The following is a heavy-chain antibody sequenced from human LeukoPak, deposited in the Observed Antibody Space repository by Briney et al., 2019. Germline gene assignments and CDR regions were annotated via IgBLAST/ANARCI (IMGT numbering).Heavy chain of an antibody. CDR3: ARVGYNYGLGYFDY. D-gene: IGHD5-18*01. J-gene: IGHJ4*02. CDR1: GFTFSSYT. V-gene: IGHV3-64*04. Sequence: GGSLRLSCSASGFTFSSYTMHWVRQAPGKGLQYVSGISNNGGSTSYTDSMKGRFTISRDNSKNTLYLQMDSLRAEDTAVYYCARVGYNYGLGYFDYWGQGTLVTVSS. CDR2: ISNNGGST.